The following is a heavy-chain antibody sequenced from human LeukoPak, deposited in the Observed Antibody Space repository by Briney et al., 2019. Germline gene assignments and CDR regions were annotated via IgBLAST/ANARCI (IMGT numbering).Heavy chain of an antibody. Sequence: GASVKVSCKASGYTFSSYGISWVRQAPGQGLEWMGWISAYNGNTNYAQKVQGRVTLTTETSTSTAYMELRSLRSDDTAVYYCARDSQLGSSGYYAAYWGQGTLVTVSS. J-gene: IGHJ4*02. V-gene: IGHV1-18*01. CDR1: GYTFSSYG. CDR2: ISAYNGNT. D-gene: IGHD3-22*01. CDR3: ARDSQLGSSGYYAAY.